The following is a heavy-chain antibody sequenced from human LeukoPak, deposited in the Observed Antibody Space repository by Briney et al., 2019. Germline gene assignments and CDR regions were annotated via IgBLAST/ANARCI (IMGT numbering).Heavy chain of an antibody. Sequence: GGSLRLSCEASGFTFSPYAMHWVRQAAGKGLEWVGVISYDGTKKFYADSAKGRFTVSRDNSKNTLYLQMNSLKTEDTAVYYCTTYRYSYDVTGYSYFDYWGQGTPVTVSS. CDR3: TTYRYSYDVTGYSYFDY. J-gene: IGHJ4*02. CDR2: ISYDGTKK. D-gene: IGHD3-22*01. V-gene: IGHV3-30*04. CDR1: GFTFSPYA.